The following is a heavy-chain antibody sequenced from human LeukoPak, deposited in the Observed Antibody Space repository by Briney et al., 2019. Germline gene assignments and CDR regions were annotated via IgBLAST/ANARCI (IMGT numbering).Heavy chain of an antibody. D-gene: IGHD3-10*01. CDR1: GFTFSSYA. Sequence: GGSLRLSCAASGFTFSSYAMHWVRQAPGKGLEWVAVISYDGSNKYYADSVKGRFTISRDNSKNTPYLQMNSLRAEDTAVYYCAVGSYPHYFDYWGQGTLVTVSS. CDR2: ISYDGSNK. J-gene: IGHJ4*02. CDR3: AVGSYPHYFDY. V-gene: IGHV3-30-3*01.